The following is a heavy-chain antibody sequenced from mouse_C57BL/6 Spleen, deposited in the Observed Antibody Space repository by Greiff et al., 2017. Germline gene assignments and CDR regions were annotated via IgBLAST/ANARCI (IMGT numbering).Heavy chain of an antibody. CDR1: GYTFTSYW. CDR2: IYPGSGST. Sequence: QVQLQQPGAELVKPGASVKMSCKASGYTFTSYWITWVKQRPGQGLEWIGDIYPGSGSTNYNEKFKSKATLTVDTSSSTAYMQLSSLTSEDYAVYSCARRTTVVPYDYAMDYWGQGTSVTVSS. J-gene: IGHJ4*01. V-gene: IGHV1-55*01. CDR3: ARRTTVVPYDYAMDY. D-gene: IGHD1-1*01.